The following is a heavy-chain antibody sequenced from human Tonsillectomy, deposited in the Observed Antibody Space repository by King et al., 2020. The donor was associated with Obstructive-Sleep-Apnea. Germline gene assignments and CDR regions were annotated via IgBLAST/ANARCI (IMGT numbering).Heavy chain of an antibody. CDR3: AKDFWSGYPLYYFDY. J-gene: IGHJ4*02. V-gene: IGHV3-23*04. CDR2: ISGSCGST. Sequence: VQLVESGGGLVQPGGSLRLSCAASGFTFSSYAMSWVRQAPGKGLEWVSAISGSCGSTYYADSGKGRFNISRDNSKNTLYLQMNSLRAEDTAVYYCAKDFWSGYPLYYFDYWGQGTLVTVSS. CDR1: GFTFSSYA. D-gene: IGHD3-3*01.